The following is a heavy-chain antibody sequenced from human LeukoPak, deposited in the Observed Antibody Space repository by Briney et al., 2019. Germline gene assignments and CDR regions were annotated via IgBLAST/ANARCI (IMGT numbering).Heavy chain of an antibody. Sequence: MPSETLSLTCAVYGGSFSGYYWSWIRQPPGKGLEWIGEINHSGSTNYNLSLKSRVTISVDTSKNQFSLKLSSVTAADTAVYYCARKKTLDYWGQGTLVTVSS. CDR1: GGSFSGYY. V-gene: IGHV4-34*01. CDR3: ARKKTLDY. CDR2: INHSGST. J-gene: IGHJ4*02.